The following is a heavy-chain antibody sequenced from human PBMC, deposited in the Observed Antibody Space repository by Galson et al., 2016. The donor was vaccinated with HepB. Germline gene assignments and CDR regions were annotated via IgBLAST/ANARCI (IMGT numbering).Heavy chain of an antibody. Sequence: SLRLSCTASGFTFTRHGMHWVRQAPGQGLEWVAVILYDGSKKYYADSVKGRFTISRDKSTNTVYLQMNSLRSEDTAVYYCARDSFTIFGVATNWFDPWGQGTLVTVSS. CDR1: GFTFTRHG. J-gene: IGHJ5*02. CDR3: ARDSFTIFGVATNWFDP. V-gene: IGHV3-33*01. CDR2: ILYDGSKK. D-gene: IGHD3-3*01.